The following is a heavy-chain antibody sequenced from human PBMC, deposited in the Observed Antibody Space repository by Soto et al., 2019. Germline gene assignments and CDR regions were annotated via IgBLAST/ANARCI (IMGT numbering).Heavy chain of an antibody. CDR3: AQAQPVAGFFDI. D-gene: IGHD6-19*01. V-gene: IGHV2-5*02. Sequence: SVPTPVNPTQTLTLTCTFSSSGMGVGWIRQPPGKALEWLALIYWDDDKRYSPSLKSRLTITKDTSKNQVVLTMTNMDPVDTAKYYCAQAQPVAGFFDIWGRGTMVTLS. J-gene: IGHJ3*02. CDR2: IYWDDDK. CDR1: SSGMG.